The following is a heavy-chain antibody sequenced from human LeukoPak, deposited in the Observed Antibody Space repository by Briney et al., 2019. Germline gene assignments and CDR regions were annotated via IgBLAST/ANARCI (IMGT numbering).Heavy chain of an antibody. Sequence: GGSLRLSCEASGFTFSGYVMHWVRQAPDKGLEWVAFIRSDGSNKYYADSVKGRFTISRDNAKNSLYLQMNSLRAEDTAVYYCARGGYFDAFDIWGQGTMVTVSS. CDR3: ARGGYFDAFDI. D-gene: IGHD3-22*01. J-gene: IGHJ3*02. CDR1: GFTFSGYV. CDR2: IRSDGSNK. V-gene: IGHV3-30*02.